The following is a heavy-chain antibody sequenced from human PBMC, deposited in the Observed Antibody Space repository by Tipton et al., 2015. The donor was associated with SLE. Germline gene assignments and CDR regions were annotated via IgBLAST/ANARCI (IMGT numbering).Heavy chain of an antibody. Sequence: TLSLTCTVSGGSISSHYWSWIRQPPGKGLEWIGYIYTSGSTNYNPSLKSRVTISVDTSKNQFSLKLSSVTAADTAVYYCARLGDGYNLGSDYWGQGTLVTVSS. V-gene: IGHV4-4*09. CDR1: GGSISSHY. CDR2: IYTSGST. D-gene: IGHD5-24*01. CDR3: ARLGDGYNLGSDY. J-gene: IGHJ4*02.